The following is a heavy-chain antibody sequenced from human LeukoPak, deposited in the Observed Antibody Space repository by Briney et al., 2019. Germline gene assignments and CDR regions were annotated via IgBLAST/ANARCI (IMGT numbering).Heavy chain of an antibody. V-gene: IGHV5-51*01. Sequence: GESLKISCKGSGYSFTNYWIGWVRQMPGKGLEWMGIIYPGDSDTRYSPSFLGQVTISADRSISTAYLQWSSLKASDTAMYYCARLTQPLLSLFDYWGQGTLVTVSS. CDR2: IYPGDSDT. D-gene: IGHD2-21*02. J-gene: IGHJ4*02. CDR1: GYSFTNYW. CDR3: ARLTQPLLSLFDY.